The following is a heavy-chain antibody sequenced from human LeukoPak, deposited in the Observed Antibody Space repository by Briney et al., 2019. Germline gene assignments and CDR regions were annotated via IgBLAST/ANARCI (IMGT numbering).Heavy chain of an antibody. CDR2: INHSGSA. Sequence: PSETLSLTCAVSGGSFSGYYWTWIRQPPGKGLEWIGEINHSGSANYNPSLKSRVTISLDTSKNQFSLKLSSVTAADAAVYYCARGQGTVTTHWGQGTLVTVSS. V-gene: IGHV4-34*01. D-gene: IGHD4-17*01. J-gene: IGHJ4*02. CDR1: GGSFSGYY. CDR3: ARGQGTVTTH.